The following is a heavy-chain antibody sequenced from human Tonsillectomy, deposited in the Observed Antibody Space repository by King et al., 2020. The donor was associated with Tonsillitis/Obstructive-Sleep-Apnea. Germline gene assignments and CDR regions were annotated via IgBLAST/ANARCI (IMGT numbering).Heavy chain of an antibody. CDR2: ISYDGSNK. CDR1: GFTFSSYA. Sequence: VQLVESGGGVVQPGRSLRLSCAASGFTFSSYAMHWVRQAPGKGLEWVAVISYDGSNKYYADSVKGRFTISRDNSKNTLYLQMNSLRAEDTAVYYCAGGPPDPSADHGSGNDWGMEVWGQGTTVTVSS. CDR3: AGGPPDPSADHGSGNDWGMEV. V-gene: IGHV3-30*04. D-gene: IGHD3-10*01. J-gene: IGHJ6*02.